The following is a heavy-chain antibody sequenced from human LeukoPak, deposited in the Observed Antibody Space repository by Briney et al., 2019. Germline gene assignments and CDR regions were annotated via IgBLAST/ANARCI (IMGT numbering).Heavy chain of an antibody. CDR2: INHSGST. D-gene: IGHD3-10*01. V-gene: IGHV4-34*01. CDR1: GGSFSGYY. CDR3: ARDGDYYGSGSYSLFQNWFDP. J-gene: IGHJ5*02. Sequence: PSETLSLTCAVYGGSFSGYYWSWIRQPPGKGLEWIGEINHSGSTNYNPSLKSRVTISVDTSKNQFSLKLSSVTAADTAVYYCARDGDYYGSGSYSLFQNWFDPWGQGTLVTVSS.